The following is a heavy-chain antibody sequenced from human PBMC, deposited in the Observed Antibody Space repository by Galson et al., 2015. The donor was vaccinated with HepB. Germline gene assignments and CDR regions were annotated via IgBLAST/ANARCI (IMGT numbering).Heavy chain of an antibody. D-gene: IGHD5-24*01. V-gene: IGHV1-46*04. Sequence: SVKVSCKASGDTFSSYYMHWVRQAPGQGLEWMGIIHPSGRSTSYAQKLQGRVTMTRDTSTTTVYMELSNLRSEDTAVYYCARGIRAAELATLALSKFDYWGQGTLVTVSS. CDR1: GDTFSSYY. CDR2: IHPSGRST. J-gene: IGHJ4*02. CDR3: ARGIRAAELATLALSKFDY.